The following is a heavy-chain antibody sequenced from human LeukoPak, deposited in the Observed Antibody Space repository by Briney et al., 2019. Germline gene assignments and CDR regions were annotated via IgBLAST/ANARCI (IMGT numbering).Heavy chain of an antibody. CDR3: ASWAGEAKNGLWSGPFDY. CDR1: GYTFTRHY. CDR2: MNPSGGST. D-gene: IGHD3-3*01. J-gene: IGHJ4*02. Sequence: ASVKVSCKASGYTFTRHYMHWVRQAPGQELQSMGIMNPSGGSTNYAQKFQGRVTMTRDTSTSTVYMELSSLRSEDTAVYYFASWAGEAKNGLWSGPFDYWGQGTLVTVSS. V-gene: IGHV1-46*01.